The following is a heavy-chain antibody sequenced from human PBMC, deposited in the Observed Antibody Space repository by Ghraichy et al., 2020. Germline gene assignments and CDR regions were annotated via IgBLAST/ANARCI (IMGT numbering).Heavy chain of an antibody. V-gene: IGHV4-59*01. CDR2: IYYSGST. CDR3: ARALAPGIAAAGGLGN. J-gene: IGHJ4*02. CDR1: GGSISSYY. Sequence: SETLSLTCTVSGGSISSYYWSWIRQPPGKGLEWIGYIYYSGSTNYNPSLKSRVTISVDTSKNQFSLKLSSVTAADTAVYYCARALAPGIAAAGGLGNWGQGTLVTVSS. D-gene: IGHD6-13*01.